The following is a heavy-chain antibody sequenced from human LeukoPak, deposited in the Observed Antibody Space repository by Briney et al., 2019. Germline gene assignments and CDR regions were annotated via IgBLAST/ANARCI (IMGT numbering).Heavy chain of an antibody. D-gene: IGHD3-16*01. CDR1: GGSISSSSYY. CDR3: ARVWGDRFDP. Sequence: SETLSLTCTVSGGSISSSSYYWGWLRQPPGKGLEWIGSIYYSGSTYYNPSLKSRVTISVDTSKNQFSLKLSSVTAADTAVYYCARVWGDRFDPWGQGTLVTVSS. CDR2: IYYSGST. J-gene: IGHJ5*02. V-gene: IGHV4-39*07.